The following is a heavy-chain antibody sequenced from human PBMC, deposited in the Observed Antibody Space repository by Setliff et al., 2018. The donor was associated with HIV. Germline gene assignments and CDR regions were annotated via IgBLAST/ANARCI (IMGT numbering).Heavy chain of an antibody. V-gene: IGHV4-59*08. CDR1: GDSIITYY. CDR3: ARHSPNVGVRGDAFDI. Sequence: PSETLSLTCTVSGDSIITYYWTWIRQPPGKGLEWIGYIHHSGSSDYTPSLRSRVTMSVDTSRTQFSLRLSSVTAADTAVYYCARHSPNVGVRGDAFDIWGQGTVVTVSS. D-gene: IGHD2-8*01. CDR2: IHHSGSS. J-gene: IGHJ3*02.